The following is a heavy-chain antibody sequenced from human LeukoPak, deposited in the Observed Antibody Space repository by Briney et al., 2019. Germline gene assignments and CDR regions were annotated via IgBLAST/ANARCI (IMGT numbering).Heavy chain of an antibody. CDR3: AKTALSIYGMDV. CDR1: GFTFSSYA. Sequence: GGSLRLSCAASGFTFSSYAMSWVRQAPGKGLEWVSAISGSGGSTYYADSVKGRFTISRDNAKNTLYLKMNSMRAADTAVYYCAKTALSIYGMDVWGQGTTVTVSS. V-gene: IGHV3-23*01. J-gene: IGHJ6*02. D-gene: IGHD3-3*02. CDR2: ISGSGGST.